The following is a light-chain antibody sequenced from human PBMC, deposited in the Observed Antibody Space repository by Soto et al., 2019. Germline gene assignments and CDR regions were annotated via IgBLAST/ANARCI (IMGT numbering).Light chain of an antibody. J-gene: IGLJ2*01. V-gene: IGLV2-14*01. Sequence: QSARTQPASLSGSHGQPITISCTGTSSDIGGYHFVSWYQHHPGKAPILMIYEVNNRPSGVSSRFSGSTSGNTASLTISGLQTEDEADYYCSSFTTSSPLVVFGGVPTVTVL. CDR2: EVN. CDR3: SSFTTSSPLVV. CDR1: SSDIGGYHF.